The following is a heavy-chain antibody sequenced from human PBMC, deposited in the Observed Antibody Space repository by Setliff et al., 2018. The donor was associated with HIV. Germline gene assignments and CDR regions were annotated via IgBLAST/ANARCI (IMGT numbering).Heavy chain of an antibody. CDR3: ARAPQIFTAYSYAYPHFYH. CDR1: GYTFTSYG. Sequence: ASVKVSCKASGYTFTSYGISWVRQAPGQGLEWMGWISAYDSNTNYEHRLQGRVTMTTDTSTSTAYMELRGLISDDTAVYYRARAPQIFTAYSYAYPHFYHWGQGTLVTVSS. J-gene: IGHJ4*02. V-gene: IGHV1-18*01. CDR2: ISAYDSNT. D-gene: IGHD5-18*01.